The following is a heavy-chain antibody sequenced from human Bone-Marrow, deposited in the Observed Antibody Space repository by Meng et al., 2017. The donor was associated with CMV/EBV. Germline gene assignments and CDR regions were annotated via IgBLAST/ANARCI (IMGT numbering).Heavy chain of an antibody. CDR3: ARDYCGGDCSRDYYGMDV. J-gene: IGHJ6*02. CDR1: GYTFTGYY. D-gene: IGHD2-21*01. CDR2: INPNSGGT. V-gene: IGHV1-2*02. Sequence: ASVKVSCKASGYTFTGYYMHWVRQAPGQGLEWMGWINPNSGGTNYAQKFQGRVTMTRDTFISTAYMELSRLRSDDTAVYYCARDYCGGDCSRDYYGMDVWGQGTTVTVSS.